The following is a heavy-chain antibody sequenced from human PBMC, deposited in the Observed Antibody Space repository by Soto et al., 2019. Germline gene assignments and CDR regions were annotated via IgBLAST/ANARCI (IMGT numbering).Heavy chain of an antibody. CDR3: ARVSSSSFIDY. V-gene: IGHV4-34*01. CDR2: INHSGST. CDR1: GGSFRGFY. J-gene: IGHJ4*02. D-gene: IGHD6-13*01. Sequence: SGTPFLTRAVYGGSFRGFYWSWIRQPPGKGLEWIGEINHSGSTNYNPSLKSRVTISVDTSKNQFSLKLSSVTAADTAVYYCARVSSSSFIDYWGQGTLVTVSS.